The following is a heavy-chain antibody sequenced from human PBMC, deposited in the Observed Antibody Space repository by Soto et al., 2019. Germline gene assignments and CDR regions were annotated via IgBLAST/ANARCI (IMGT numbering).Heavy chain of an antibody. CDR1: GFSLSNARMG. CDR2: IFSNDEK. D-gene: IGHD6-6*01. Sequence: SGPTLVNPTDPLTLTCTVSGFSLSNARMGVSWIRQPPGKALEWLAHIFSNDEKSYSTSLKSRLTISKDTSKSQVVLTMTNMDPVDTATYYCARIQGHEYSSSSEYYYYGMDVWGQGTTVTVSS. J-gene: IGHJ6*02. CDR3: ARIQGHEYSSSSEYYYYGMDV. V-gene: IGHV2-26*01.